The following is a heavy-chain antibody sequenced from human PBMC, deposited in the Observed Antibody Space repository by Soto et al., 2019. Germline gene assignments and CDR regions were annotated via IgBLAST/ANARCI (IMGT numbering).Heavy chain of an antibody. Sequence: LTCAISGDSVSSNTAAWNWIRSSPSRGLEWLGRTYYRSNWRHDYAVSVKSRITVNPDTSKNHFSLQLNSVTPDDTAVYYCARGVAGSGFDLWGQGTLVTVSS. J-gene: IGHJ4*02. D-gene: IGHD6-19*01. CDR1: GDSVSSNTAA. CDR2: TYYRSNWRH. V-gene: IGHV6-1*01. CDR3: ARGVAGSGFDL.